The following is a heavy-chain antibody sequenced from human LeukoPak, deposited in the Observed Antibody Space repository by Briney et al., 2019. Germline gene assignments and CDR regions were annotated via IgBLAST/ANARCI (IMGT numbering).Heavy chain of an antibody. D-gene: IGHD6-13*01. J-gene: IGHJ4*02. CDR1: GFTFDDYA. V-gene: IGHV3-9*01. CDR2: ISWNSGSI. CDR3: AKDYSSSWYYFDY. Sequence: GGSLRLSCAASGFTFDDYAMHWVRQAPGKGLEWVSGISWNSGSIGYADSVKGRFTISRDNAKNSLYLQMNSLRAEDTALYCCAKDYSSSWYYFDYWGQGTLVTVSS.